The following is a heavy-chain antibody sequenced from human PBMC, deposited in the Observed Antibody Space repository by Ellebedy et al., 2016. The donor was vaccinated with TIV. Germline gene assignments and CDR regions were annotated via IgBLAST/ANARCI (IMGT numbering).Heavy chain of an antibody. J-gene: IGHJ4*02. CDR3: ARDKGTVTTTQDFDY. V-gene: IGHV3-33*01. Sequence: GESLKISCAASGFTFSSYGMHWVRQAPGKGLEWVSAIWYDGSNKYYADSVKGRFTISRDNSKNTLYLQMNSLRAEDTAVYHCARDKGTVTTTQDFDYWGQGTLVTVSS. D-gene: IGHD4-11*01. CDR2: IWYDGSNK. CDR1: GFTFSSYG.